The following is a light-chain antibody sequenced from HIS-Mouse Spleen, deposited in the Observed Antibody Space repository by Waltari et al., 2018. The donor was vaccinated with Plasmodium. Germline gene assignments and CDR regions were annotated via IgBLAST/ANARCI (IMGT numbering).Light chain of an antibody. J-gene: IGLJ2*01. CDR3: CSYAGSSTFVV. CDR2: EGS. V-gene: IGLV2-23*03. CDR1: RSDVGSYNL. Sequence: QSALTQPASVSGSPGPSIPISCTGTRSDVGSYNLFSWYQQHPGKAPKLMIYEGSKRPSGVSNRFSGSKSGNTASLTISGLQAEDEADYYCCSYAGSSTFVVFGGGTKLTVL.